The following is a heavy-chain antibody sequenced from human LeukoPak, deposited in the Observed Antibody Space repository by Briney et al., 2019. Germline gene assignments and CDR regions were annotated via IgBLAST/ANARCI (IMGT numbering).Heavy chain of an antibody. CDR3: ATSLYYYNSSGTLDY. Sequence: GASVKVSCEASGYTFTSYGISWVRQAPGQGLEWMGWISAYNGNTNYAQKLQGRVTMTTDTSTSTAYMELRSLRSDDTAVYYCATSLYYYNSSGTLDYWGQGTLVTVSS. J-gene: IGHJ4*02. D-gene: IGHD3-22*01. CDR2: ISAYNGNT. CDR1: GYTFTSYG. V-gene: IGHV1-18*01.